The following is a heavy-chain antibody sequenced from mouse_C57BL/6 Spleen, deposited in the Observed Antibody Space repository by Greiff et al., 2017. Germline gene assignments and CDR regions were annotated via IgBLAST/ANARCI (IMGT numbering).Heavy chain of an antibody. CDR2: IYPSDSET. V-gene: IGHV1-61*01. D-gene: IGHD3-2*02. CDR3: ARASGIDSSDYVDYFDY. J-gene: IGHJ2*01. Sequence: QVQLQQPGAELVRPGSSVKLSCKASGYTFTSYWMDWVKQRPGQGLEWIGNIYPSDSETHYNQKFKDKATLSVDKSSSTAYMKLSSLTSEDSAVYYCARASGIDSSDYVDYFDYWGQGTTLTVSS. CDR1: GYTFTSYW.